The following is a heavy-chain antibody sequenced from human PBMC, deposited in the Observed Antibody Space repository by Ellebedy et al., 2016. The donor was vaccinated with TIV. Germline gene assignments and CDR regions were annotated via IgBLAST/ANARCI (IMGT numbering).Heavy chain of an antibody. CDR2: SSSYDEQ. Sequence: SGPTLVKPKETLTLTCTVSGFSLTNIIMGVSWIRQAPGKALEWLAHSSSYDEQFYSTSLKTRLGISRDTSKSQVVLTMTKMDPVDTGTYFCARAVKYCGGDCTHKFDYWGQGTPVTVSS. CDR1: GFSLTNIIMG. D-gene: IGHD2-21*02. CDR3: ARAVKYCGGDCTHKFDY. V-gene: IGHV2-26*01. J-gene: IGHJ4*02.